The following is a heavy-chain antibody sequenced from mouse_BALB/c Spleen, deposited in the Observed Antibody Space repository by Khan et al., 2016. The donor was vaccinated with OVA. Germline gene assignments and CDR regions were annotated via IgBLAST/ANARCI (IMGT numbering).Heavy chain of an antibody. J-gene: IGHJ3*01. Sequence: VQLQESGPGLVAPSQSLSITCTVSGFSLSNYGIHWVRQPPGKGLEWLGVIWTGGITNYNSALMSRLIISKDNSKSQVFSKMNRLQTDDTAIYYCARSYDYDVGGFAYWDQGTLVTVST. D-gene: IGHD2-4*01. CDR3: ARSYDYDVGGFAY. V-gene: IGHV2-9*02. CDR1: GFSLSNYG. CDR2: IWTGGIT.